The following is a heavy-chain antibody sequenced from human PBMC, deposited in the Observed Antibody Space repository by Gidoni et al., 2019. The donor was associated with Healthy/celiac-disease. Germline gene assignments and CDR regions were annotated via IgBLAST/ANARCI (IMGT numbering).Heavy chain of an antibody. V-gene: IGHV3-15*01. CDR1: GFTFSNAW. CDR3: TTVDGDYPVDAFDI. CDR2: IKSKTDGGTT. Sequence: EVQLVESGGGLVKPGGSLRLSCAASGFTFSNAWMSWVRQAPGKGLEWVGRIKSKTDGGTTDYAAPVKGRFTNSRDDSKNTLYLQMNSLKTEDTAVYYCTTVDGDYPVDAFDIWGQGTMVTVSS. D-gene: IGHD4-17*01. J-gene: IGHJ3*02.